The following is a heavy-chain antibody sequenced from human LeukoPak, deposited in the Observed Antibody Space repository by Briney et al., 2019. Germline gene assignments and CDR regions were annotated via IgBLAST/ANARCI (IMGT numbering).Heavy chain of an antibody. Sequence: GGSLRLSCAAAGLTVSSNYMSWVRQAPGKGLEWVSVIHSGGSTYYADSVKGRFTISRDNSKNTLYLQMSSLRAEDTAVYYCARVRSGSYPDYWGQGTLVTVSS. CDR1: GLTVSSNY. V-gene: IGHV3-66*01. D-gene: IGHD1-26*01. CDR3: ARVRSGSYPDY. CDR2: IHSGGST. J-gene: IGHJ4*02.